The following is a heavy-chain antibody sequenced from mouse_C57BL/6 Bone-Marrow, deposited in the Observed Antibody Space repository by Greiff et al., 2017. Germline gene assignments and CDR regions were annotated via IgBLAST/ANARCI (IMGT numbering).Heavy chain of an antibody. Sequence: QVQLQQPGAELVRPGSSVKLSCKASGYTFTGYWMHWVKQRPIQGLEWIGNIDPSDSETHYHQKFQGKATLTADKSSSTAYMPLSSLTSEDSAVYYGESSDLLDCSDYWGQGTTLTVSS. D-gene: IGHD3-2*02. V-gene: IGHV1-52*01. J-gene: IGHJ2*01. CDR2: IDPSDSET. CDR3: ESSDLLDCSDY. CDR1: GYTFTGYW.